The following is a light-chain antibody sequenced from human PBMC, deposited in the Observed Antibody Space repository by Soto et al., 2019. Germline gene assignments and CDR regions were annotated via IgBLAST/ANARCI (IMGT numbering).Light chain of an antibody. Sequence: DIAMTQSPSTLSASVGDRVTLTCRASQSISNWLAWYQQKPGKAPKLLIYDASILESVVPSRFSGSGSGTEFTLTINSLQPDDFATYYCQQCNSYSLTFGQGTKVDIK. CDR2: DAS. CDR1: QSISNW. J-gene: IGKJ1*01. V-gene: IGKV1-5*01. CDR3: QQCNSYSLT.